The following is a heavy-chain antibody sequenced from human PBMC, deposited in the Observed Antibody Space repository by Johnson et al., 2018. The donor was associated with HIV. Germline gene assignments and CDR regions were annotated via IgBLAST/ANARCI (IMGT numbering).Heavy chain of an antibody. Sequence: VHLVESGGGLVQPGGSLRLSCAASGFTFSPYWVHWVRQAPGQGLAWVSRIVSDGSSAIYTDSVTGRFTISRDNTKNTVYLQMNSLRGEATAVYYCTTGVFHAFDMWGQGTMVTVSS. V-gene: IGHV3-74*02. D-gene: IGHD3-10*01. CDR3: TTGVFHAFDM. J-gene: IGHJ3*02. CDR2: IVSDGSSA. CDR1: GFTFSPYW.